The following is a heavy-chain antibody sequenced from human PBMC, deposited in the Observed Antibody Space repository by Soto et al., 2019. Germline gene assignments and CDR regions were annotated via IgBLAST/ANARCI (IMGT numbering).Heavy chain of an antibody. V-gene: IGHV1-69*01. D-gene: IGHD2-8*01. Sequence: QVQLVQSGAEVKKPGSSVKVSCKASGDVFRSYGINWVRQAPGQGLEWMGGIIPISGTTNYAQKFQGRVAITADESTDTLYMELSRLRSEDTAVYFCARVRCFNGLCHTADYGMDVWGQGTTVTVSS. CDR2: IIPISGTT. J-gene: IGHJ6*02. CDR1: GDVFRSYG. CDR3: ARVRCFNGLCHTADYGMDV.